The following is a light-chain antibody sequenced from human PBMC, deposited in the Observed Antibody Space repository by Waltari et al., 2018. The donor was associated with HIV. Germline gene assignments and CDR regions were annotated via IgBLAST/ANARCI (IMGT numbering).Light chain of an antibody. J-gene: IGLJ2*01. CDR2: GNT. CDR1: NSHIGANSD. Sequence: QSVLTQPPSVSGAPGQRVTLSCTGNNSHIGANSDVHWYQQLPGTAPNLLIYGNTNRPSGVPDRFSGSKSGTSASLVITGLRAEDEADYYCQSYDSSLSGSEVFGGGTKLSVL. V-gene: IGLV1-40*01. CDR3: QSYDSSLSGSEV.